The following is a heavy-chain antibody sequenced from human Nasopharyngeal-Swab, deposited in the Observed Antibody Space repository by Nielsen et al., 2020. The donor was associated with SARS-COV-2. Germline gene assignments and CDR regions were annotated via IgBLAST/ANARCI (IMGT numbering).Heavy chain of an antibody. V-gene: IGHV3-30*02. D-gene: IGHD5-24*01. J-gene: IGHJ6*03. Sequence: GESLKISCAASGFTFSSYGMHWVRQAPGKGLEWVAFIRYDGSNKYYADSVKGRFTISRDNSKNTLYLQMNSLRAEDTAVYYCAKSATSIPSQYYYMDVWGKGTTVTVSS. CDR3: AKSATSIPSQYYYMDV. CDR1: GFTFSSYG. CDR2: IRYDGSNK.